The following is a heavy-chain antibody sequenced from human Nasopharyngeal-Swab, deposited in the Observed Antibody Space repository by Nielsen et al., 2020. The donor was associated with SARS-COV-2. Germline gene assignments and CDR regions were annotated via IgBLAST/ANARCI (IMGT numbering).Heavy chain of an antibody. D-gene: IGHD3-22*01. V-gene: IGHV3-30*18. CDR1: GFTFSSYG. CDR3: AKGSYYYDSYGAFDI. Sequence: GESLKISCAASGFTFSSYGMHWVRQAPGKGLEWVAVISYDGSSKYYADSVKGRFTISRDNSKNTLYLQMNSLRAEDTAVYYCAKGSYYYDSYGAFDIWGQGTMVTVSS. J-gene: IGHJ3*02. CDR2: ISYDGSSK.